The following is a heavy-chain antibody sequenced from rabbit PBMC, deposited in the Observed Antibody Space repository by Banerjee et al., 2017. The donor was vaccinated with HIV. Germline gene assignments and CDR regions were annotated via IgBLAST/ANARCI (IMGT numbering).Heavy chain of an antibody. CDR3: ARRDSGYLNFNL. J-gene: IGHJ4*01. CDR1: GFTFSSYW. V-gene: IGHV1S40*01. CDR2: IYAGSSGST. D-gene: IGHD1-1*01. Sequence: QSLEESGGDLVKPGASLTLTCTASGFTFSSYWMCWVRQAPGKGLEWIACIYAGSSGSTYYASWAKGRFTISKTSSTTVTLRMTSLTAADTATYFCARRDSGYLNFNLWGQGTLVTVS.